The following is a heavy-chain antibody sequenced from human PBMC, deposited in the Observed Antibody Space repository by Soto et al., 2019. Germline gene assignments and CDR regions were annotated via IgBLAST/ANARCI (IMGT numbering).Heavy chain of an antibody. CDR2: ISSSSSYI. CDR3: ARDQPGYSYGYGLGY. D-gene: IGHD5-18*01. CDR1: GFTFRNAW. Sequence: PGGSLRLSCAASGFTFRNAWMSWVRQSPGKGLEWVSSISSSSSYIYYADSVKGRFTISRDNAKNSLYLQMNSLRAEDTAVYYCARDQPGYSYGYGLGYWGQGTLVTVSS. V-gene: IGHV3-21*01. J-gene: IGHJ4*02.